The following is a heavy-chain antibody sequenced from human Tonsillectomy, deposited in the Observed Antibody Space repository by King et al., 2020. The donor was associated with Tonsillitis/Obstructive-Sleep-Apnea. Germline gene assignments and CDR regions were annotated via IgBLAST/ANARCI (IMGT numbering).Heavy chain of an antibody. V-gene: IGHV4-59*01. CDR1: GGSISSYY. J-gene: IGHJ5*02. CDR2: IYYSGST. D-gene: IGHD3-10*01. CDR3: ARSYYTIEVWFDP. Sequence: QLQLQESGPGLVKPSETLSLTCTVSGGSISSYYWSWIRQPPGKGLEWIGYIYYSGSTNYNPSLKSRVTISVDTSKNQFSLKLSSVTAADTAVYYCARSYYTIEVWFDPWGQGTLVTVSS.